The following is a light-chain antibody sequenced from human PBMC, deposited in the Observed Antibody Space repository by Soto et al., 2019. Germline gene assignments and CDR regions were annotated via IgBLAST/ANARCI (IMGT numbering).Light chain of an antibody. Sequence: QSVLTQPPSASGSPGQSVTISCTGTSSDVDDYNYVSWYQQHPGTAPKLMIYGVSKRPSGVPDRFSGSKSGNPASLTVSGLQDEDEADYYCISYAVRKTLFCGGTEVTVL. CDR2: GVS. CDR1: SSDVDDYNY. V-gene: IGLV2-8*01. CDR3: ISYAVRKTL. J-gene: IGLJ2*01.